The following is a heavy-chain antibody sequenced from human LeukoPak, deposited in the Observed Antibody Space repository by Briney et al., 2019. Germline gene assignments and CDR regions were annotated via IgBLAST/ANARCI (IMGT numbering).Heavy chain of an antibody. Sequence: SVKVSCKASGGTFSSYAISWVRQAPGQGLEWMGGIIPIFGTANYAQKFQGRVTITTDESTSTAYMKLSSLRSEDTAVYYCAREAGTYYYYYYMDVWGKGTTVTVSS. CDR3: AREAGTYYYYYYMDV. CDR2: IIPIFGTA. V-gene: IGHV1-69*05. J-gene: IGHJ6*03. CDR1: GGTFSSYA. D-gene: IGHD6-19*01.